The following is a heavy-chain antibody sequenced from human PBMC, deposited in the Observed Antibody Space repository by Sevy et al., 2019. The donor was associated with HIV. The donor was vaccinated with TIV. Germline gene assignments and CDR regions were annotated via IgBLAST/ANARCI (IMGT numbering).Heavy chain of an antibody. Sequence: GGSLRLSCVASGFTFSYAWMSWVRQAPGKGLEWVGRIKSRPDGGATDYAAPVKGRFTISRDDSKNTLYLQMNSLKTEDTAVYYCSTDPIIVLLVTDGMDVWGQGTTVTVSS. CDR3: STDPIIVLLVTDGMDV. V-gene: IGHV3-15*01. CDR1: GFTFSYAW. J-gene: IGHJ6*02. CDR2: IKSRPDGGAT. D-gene: IGHD2-8*02.